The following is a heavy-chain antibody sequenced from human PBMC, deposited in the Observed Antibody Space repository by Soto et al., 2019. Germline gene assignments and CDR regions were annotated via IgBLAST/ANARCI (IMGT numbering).Heavy chain of an antibody. V-gene: IGHV1-3*04. CDR1: GYTFTRYA. D-gene: IGHD6-19*01. Sequence: QVQLVQSGAEVKKPGASVKVSCKVSGYTFTRYAMHWVRQAPGQRLEWMGWINTGNGDTNYSQRFQGRVTITRDTSASTAYMELSSLRSEDTAVYYCVRAEQWPFRGQGTLVTVSS. CDR3: VRAEQWPF. CDR2: INTGNGDT. J-gene: IGHJ4*02.